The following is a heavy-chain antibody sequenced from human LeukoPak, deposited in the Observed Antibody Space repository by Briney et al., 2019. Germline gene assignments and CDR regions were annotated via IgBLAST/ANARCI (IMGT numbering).Heavy chain of an antibody. J-gene: IGHJ4*02. D-gene: IGHD3-10*01. Sequence: SETLPLTCTVSGGSINSGDNYWSWIRQPPGKGLEWIGFIYNSGSTNYNPSLKRRITISADTSKNQSSLKLTSVTAADTAMYYCVRDPRVSMVRGVRYGSDNWGQGTLVIVSS. V-gene: IGHV4-30-4*08. CDR1: GGSINSGDNY. CDR2: IYNSGST. CDR3: VRDPRVSMVRGVRYGSDN.